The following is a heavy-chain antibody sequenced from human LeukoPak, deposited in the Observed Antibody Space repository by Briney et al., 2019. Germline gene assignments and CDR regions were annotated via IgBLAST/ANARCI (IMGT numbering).Heavy chain of an antibody. V-gene: IGHV4-39*07. Sequence: KSSETLSLTCTVSGGSISSSNYYWGWIRQPPGKGLECIGSIYYSGSTYYNPSLKSRVTISVDTSKNQFSLKLSSVTAADTAVYYCARGYCSSTSCRNIKNWFDPWGQGTLVTVSS. CDR2: IYYSGST. D-gene: IGHD2-2*01. J-gene: IGHJ5*02. CDR1: GGSISSSNYY. CDR3: ARGYCSSTSCRNIKNWFDP.